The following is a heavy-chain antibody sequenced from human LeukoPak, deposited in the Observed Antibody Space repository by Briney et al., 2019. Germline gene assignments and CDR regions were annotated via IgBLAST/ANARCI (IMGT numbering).Heavy chain of an antibody. CDR1: GGSFSGYY. Sequence: SETLSLTCAVYGGSFSGYYWSWIRPPPGKGLEWIGEINHSGSTNYNPSLKSRVTISVDTSKNQFSLKLSSVTAADTAVYYCARVGHSSGWYKQDDYWGQGTLVTVSS. CDR3: ARVGHSSGWYKQDDY. CDR2: INHSGST. V-gene: IGHV4-34*01. J-gene: IGHJ4*02. D-gene: IGHD6-19*01.